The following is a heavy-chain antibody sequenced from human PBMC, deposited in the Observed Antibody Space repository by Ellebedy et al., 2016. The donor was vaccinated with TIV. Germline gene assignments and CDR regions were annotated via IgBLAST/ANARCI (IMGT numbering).Heavy chain of an antibody. CDR1: GLTFRTYW. D-gene: IGHD4-23*01. Sequence: GESLKISCTASGLTFRTYWMHWVRQAPGKGLVWVSRINSDGSSTSYADSVKGRFTISRDNSKDTLYLQMNSLRAEDTAIYFCARDPVGVGPAFDVWGQGTMVTVSS. J-gene: IGHJ3*01. CDR2: INSDGSST. V-gene: IGHV3-74*01. CDR3: ARDPVGVGPAFDV.